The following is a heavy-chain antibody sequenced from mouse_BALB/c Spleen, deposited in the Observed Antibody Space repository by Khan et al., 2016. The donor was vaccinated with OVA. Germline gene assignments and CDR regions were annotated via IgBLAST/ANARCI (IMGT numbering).Heavy chain of an antibody. V-gene: IGHV3-8*02. CDR2: ITYSGNT. J-gene: IGHJ4*01. CDR1: GYSITSGF. Sequence: VQLQESGPSLVKPSQTLSLTCSVTGYSITSGFWNWIRKFPGNKFEYLGYITYSGNTYYNPYLKSRISLTPDTSKSQYFLQLNSVTTEDTATYFCARSYGSWAIGYWGQGTSVTVSS. CDR3: ARSYGSWAIGY. D-gene: IGHD1-1*01.